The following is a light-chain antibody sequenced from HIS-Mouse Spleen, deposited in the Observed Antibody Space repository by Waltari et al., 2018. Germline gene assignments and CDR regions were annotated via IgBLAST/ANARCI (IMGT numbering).Light chain of an antibody. CDR3: YSTDSSGNHRV. Sequence: SYELTQPPSVSVSPGQTARITCSGDALPKKYAYWYQEKSGQAPVLVICEDSKRPSGIPERFSGSSSGTMATLTISGAQLEDEADYYCYSTDSSGNHRVFGGGTKLTVL. J-gene: IGLJ2*01. CDR2: EDS. V-gene: IGLV3-10*01. CDR1: ALPKKY.